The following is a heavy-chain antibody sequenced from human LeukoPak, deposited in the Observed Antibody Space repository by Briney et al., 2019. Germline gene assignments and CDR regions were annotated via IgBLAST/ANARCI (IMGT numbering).Heavy chain of an antibody. Sequence: GSLRLSCAGSGFTFINAWMTWVRQAPGKGLEWVSSISRNSGYIYYTDSMKGRLTISRDNANNSLYLQMNNLRAEDTALYYCARAVLPYTGNHHYYYMDVWGKGTTVTVSS. D-gene: IGHD1-1*01. J-gene: IGHJ6*03. CDR3: ARAVLPYTGNHHYYYMDV. CDR1: GFTFINAW. CDR2: ISRNSGYI. V-gene: IGHV3-21*04.